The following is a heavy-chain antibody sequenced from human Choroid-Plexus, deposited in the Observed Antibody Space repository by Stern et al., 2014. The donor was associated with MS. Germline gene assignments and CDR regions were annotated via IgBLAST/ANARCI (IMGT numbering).Heavy chain of an antibody. CDR1: GFTFGSCA. V-gene: IGHV3-30*18. CDR2: VSYDGSNK. J-gene: IGHJ5*02. CDR3: AKDRQYLTYFFDH. Sequence: VQLEESGGGVVQPGRPLRLSCAASGFTFGSCAMHWVRQAPGKGLEWVAGVSYDGSNKYYADSVKGRFTVSRYNSQNTLYMQMSSLRAEDTAVYYCAKDRQYLTYFFDHWGQGSLVTVSS. D-gene: IGHD2-8*01.